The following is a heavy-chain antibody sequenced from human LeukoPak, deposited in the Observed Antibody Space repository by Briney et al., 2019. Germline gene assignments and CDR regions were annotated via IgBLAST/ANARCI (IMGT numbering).Heavy chain of an antibody. D-gene: IGHD3-10*01. J-gene: IGHJ3*01. CDR2: ISGSGGST. Sequence: PGGSLRLSCAASGFTFSSYGMSWVRQAPGKGLEWVSAISGSGGSTYYADSVKGRFTISRDNSKNTLYLQMNSLRTEDTAVYYCAKDQFLWFGELLGAFDVWGQGTMVIVSS. CDR1: GFTFSSYG. CDR3: AKDQFLWFGELLGAFDV. V-gene: IGHV3-23*01.